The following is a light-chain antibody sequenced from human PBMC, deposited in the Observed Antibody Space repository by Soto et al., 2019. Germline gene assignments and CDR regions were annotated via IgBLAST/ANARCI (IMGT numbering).Light chain of an antibody. J-gene: IGKJ1*01. Sequence: EIVLTQSPATLSLSPGERATLSCMASQSVSSYLAWYQQKPGQAPRLLIYDASNRATGIPARFSGSGSGTDFTLTISSLEPEDFAVYYCQQRSNWPPRGTFGQGTKVEIK. V-gene: IGKV3-11*01. CDR2: DAS. CDR3: QQRSNWPPRGT. CDR1: QSVSSY.